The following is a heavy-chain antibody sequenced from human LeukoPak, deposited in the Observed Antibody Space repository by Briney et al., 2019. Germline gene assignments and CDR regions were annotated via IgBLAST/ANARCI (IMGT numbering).Heavy chain of an antibody. J-gene: IGHJ4*02. Sequence: PGGSLRLSCAASGFTVSNNYMSWVRQAPGKGLEWVSVIYSGGSTYYADSVKGRFTISRDNSKNTLYLQMNSLRAEDTAVYYCAKDQRSGDYALDYWGQGTLVTVSS. CDR1: GFTVSNNY. V-gene: IGHV3-53*01. CDR3: AKDQRSGDYALDY. D-gene: IGHD4-17*01. CDR2: IYSGGST.